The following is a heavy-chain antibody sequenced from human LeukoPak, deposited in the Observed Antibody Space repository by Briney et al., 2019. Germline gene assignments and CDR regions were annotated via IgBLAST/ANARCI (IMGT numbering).Heavy chain of an antibody. CDR1: GYTFTSYH. J-gene: IGHJ6*03. Sequence: GASVKVSCKASGYTFTSYHMHWVRQAPGQGLEGMGIINPSGGRTSYALKFQGRVTLTRDMSTSTVYMELSSLRSEDTAVYYCARAPGEGGYDSEYMDVWGKGTTVTVSS. CDR2: INPSGGRT. D-gene: IGHD5-12*01. CDR3: ARAPGEGGYDSEYMDV. V-gene: IGHV1-46*01.